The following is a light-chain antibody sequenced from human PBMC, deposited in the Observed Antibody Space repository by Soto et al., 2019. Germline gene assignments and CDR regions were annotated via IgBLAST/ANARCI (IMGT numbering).Light chain of an antibody. Sequence: EIVMTQSPATLSVSPGERATLSCRASQSVSSNLAWYQQTPGQAPRLLIYGASTRATGIPARFSGSGSGTECTLTISSLQSEDFAVYFCQQYNNWPPLTFGQGTKLEIK. J-gene: IGKJ2*01. CDR3: QQYNNWPPLT. V-gene: IGKV3-15*01. CDR1: QSVSSN. CDR2: GAS.